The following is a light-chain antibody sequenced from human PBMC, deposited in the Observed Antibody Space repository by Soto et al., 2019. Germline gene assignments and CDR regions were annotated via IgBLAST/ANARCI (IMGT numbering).Light chain of an antibody. Sequence: DIQMTQSPSSLSASVGDRVTITCQASQDISNYLNWYQQKPGKAPKLLIYDASNLETGVPSRFSGSGSGTDFTFTISSLQPEDIATYYCQQTHSTIHSFGQGTKVDIK. CDR2: DAS. CDR1: QDISNY. V-gene: IGKV1-33*01. CDR3: QQTHSTIHS. J-gene: IGKJ2*01.